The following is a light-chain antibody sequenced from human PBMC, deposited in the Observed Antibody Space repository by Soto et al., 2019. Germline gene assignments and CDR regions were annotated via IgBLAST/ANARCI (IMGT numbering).Light chain of an antibody. CDR2: WAS. J-gene: IGKJ4*01. V-gene: IGKV1-5*03. CDR1: ENIYGY. Sequence: DIQLTQFPSILSASVGDRVTITCRASENIYGYLAWYQQKPGEAPKLLIYWASTLVSGVPSRFTGGESGTEFTLTISDLQPDDFATYFCQQYSAYPLTFGGVTKVDVK. CDR3: QQYSAYPLT.